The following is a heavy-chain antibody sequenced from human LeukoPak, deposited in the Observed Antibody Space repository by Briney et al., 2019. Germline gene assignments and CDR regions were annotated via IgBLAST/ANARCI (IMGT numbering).Heavy chain of an antibody. Sequence: GGSLRLSCEASGFTFTTYSMTWVRQAPGKGLEWVSIISSGGSAIFSADALKGRFTISRDDAKNLLYLDMNSLRAEDTAVYYCARDLVWFGEPKGYYNYMDVWGKGTTVTVSS. CDR1: GFTFTTYS. CDR3: ARDLVWFGEPKGYYNYMDV. D-gene: IGHD3-10*01. V-gene: IGHV3-21*01. CDR2: ISSGGSAI. J-gene: IGHJ6*03.